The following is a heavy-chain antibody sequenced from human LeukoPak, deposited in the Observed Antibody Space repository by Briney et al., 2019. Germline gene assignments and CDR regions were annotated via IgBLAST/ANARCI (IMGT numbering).Heavy chain of an antibody. V-gene: IGHV3-66*01. J-gene: IGHJ4*02. CDR1: GFTVSSNY. D-gene: IGHD5-18*01. Sequence: GGSLRLSCAASGFTVSSNYMSWVRQAPGKGLEWVSVIYSGGSTYYADSVKGRFTISRDNSKNTLYLQMNSLRAEDTAVYYCANSPTWIQLWFLDYWGQGTLVTVSS. CDR3: ANSPTWIQLWFLDY. CDR2: IYSGGST.